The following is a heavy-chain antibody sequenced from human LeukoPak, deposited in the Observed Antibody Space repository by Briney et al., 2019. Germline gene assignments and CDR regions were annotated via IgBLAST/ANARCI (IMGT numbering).Heavy chain of an antibody. D-gene: IGHD6-19*01. Sequence: SETLSLTCAVSGYSISSGYYWGWIRQPPGKGLEWIGSIYHSGSTYYNPSLKSRVTISVDTSKNQFSLKLSSVTAADTAVYYCARASGIAVAGTGAGIVNYWGQGTLVTVSS. CDR3: ARASGIAVAGTGAGIVNY. CDR1: GYSISSGYY. CDR2: IYHSGST. J-gene: IGHJ4*02. V-gene: IGHV4-38-2*01.